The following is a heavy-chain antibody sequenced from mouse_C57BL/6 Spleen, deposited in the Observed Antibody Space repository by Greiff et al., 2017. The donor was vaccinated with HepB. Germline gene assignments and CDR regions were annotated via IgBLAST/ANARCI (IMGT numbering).Heavy chain of an antibody. D-gene: IGHD4-1*01. CDR2: IHPSDSDT. J-gene: IGHJ2*01. Sequence: VQLQQPGAELVKPGASVKVSCKASGYTFTSYWMHWVKQRPGQGLEWIGRIHPSDSDTNYNQKFKGKATLTVDKSSSTAYMQLSSLTSEDSAVYYWAITHNWDGVYFDYWGQGTTLTVSS. CDR3: AITHNWDGVYFDY. V-gene: IGHV1-74*01. CDR1: GYTFTSYW.